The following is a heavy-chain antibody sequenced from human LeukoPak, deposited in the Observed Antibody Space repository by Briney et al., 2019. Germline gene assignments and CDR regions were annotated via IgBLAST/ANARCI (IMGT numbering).Heavy chain of an antibody. Sequence: GASVKVSCKTSGYTFTSYYTHWVRQAPGHGLEWMGIINPRGGSTSYAQKFQGRVTMTRDTSTSTVYMELSSLRSEDTAVYYCARAYLGYCSGGSCSSDFDHWGQGTLVTVSS. CDR2: INPRGGST. D-gene: IGHD2-15*01. J-gene: IGHJ4*02. V-gene: IGHV1-46*01. CDR1: GYTFTSYY. CDR3: ARAYLGYCSGGSCSSDFDH.